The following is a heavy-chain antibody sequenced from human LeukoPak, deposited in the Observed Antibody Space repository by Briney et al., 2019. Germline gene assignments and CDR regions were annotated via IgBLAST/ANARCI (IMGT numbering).Heavy chain of an antibody. CDR2: INAGNGNT. CDR3: ARDGSYCSSTSCYTEDLFDY. Sequence: ASVKVSCKASGYTFTSYAMHWVRQAPGQRLEWMGWINAGNGNTKYSQKFQGRVTITRDTSASTAYMELSRLRSDDTAVYYCARDGSYCSSTSCYTEDLFDYWGQGTLVTVSS. D-gene: IGHD2-2*02. V-gene: IGHV1-3*01. J-gene: IGHJ4*02. CDR1: GYTFTSYA.